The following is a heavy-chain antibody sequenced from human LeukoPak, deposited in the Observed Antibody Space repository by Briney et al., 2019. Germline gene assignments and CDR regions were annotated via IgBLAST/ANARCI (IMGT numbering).Heavy chain of an antibody. CDR2: ITSAGVTT. J-gene: IGHJ4*02. Sequence: SGGSLRLSCAASGFTFSDYAMHWVRQVPGKGLDYVSAITSAGVTTFYANSVKGRFTISRDNSRNTLYLRMNSLRAEDTGVYSCAKDSNSGYVSVDPDYWGLGTLVTVSS. CDR3: AKDSNSGYVSVDPDY. CDR1: GFTFSDYA. D-gene: IGHD3-22*01. V-gene: IGHV3-64*01.